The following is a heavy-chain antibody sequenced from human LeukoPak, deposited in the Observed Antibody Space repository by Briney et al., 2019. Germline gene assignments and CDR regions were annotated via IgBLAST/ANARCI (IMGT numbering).Heavy chain of an antibody. Sequence: SQTLSLTCAISGDSVSSNSAAWNWIRQSPSRGLEWLGRTYYRSKWYNDYAVSVKNRITINPDTSKNQFSLQLNSVTPEDTAVYYCAREMQDHPFSSGWDYLDYWGQGTLVTVSS. CDR2: TYYRSKWYN. CDR1: GDSVSSNSAA. D-gene: IGHD6-19*01. CDR3: AREMQDHPFSSGWDYLDY. J-gene: IGHJ4*02. V-gene: IGHV6-1*01.